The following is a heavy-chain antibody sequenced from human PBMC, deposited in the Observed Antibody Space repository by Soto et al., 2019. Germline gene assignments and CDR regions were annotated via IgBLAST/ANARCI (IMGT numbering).Heavy chain of an antibody. J-gene: IGHJ4*02. D-gene: IGHD2-2*01. CDR3: ASLPATSDFDY. Sequence: PSETLSLTCAVSGGSISSRNWWSWDRQPPGKGLEWIGEIYHSGSTNYNPSLKSRVTISVDKSKNQFSLKLSSVTAADTAVYYCASLPATSDFDYWGQGTLVTVS. V-gene: IGHV4-4*02. CDR2: IYHSGST. CDR1: GGSISSRNW.